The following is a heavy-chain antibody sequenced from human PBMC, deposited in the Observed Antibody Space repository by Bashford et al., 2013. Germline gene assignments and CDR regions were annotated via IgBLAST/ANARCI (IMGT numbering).Heavy chain of an antibody. CDR3: ATRQGGQWSADHAFDI. CDR1: GYTFTSYD. Sequence: ASVKVSCKASGYTFTSYDINWVRQATGQGLEWMGWMNPHSGNTGYAQKFQGRVTMTRNTSISTAYMELSSLRSEDTAVYYCATRQGGQWSADHAFDIWGKGTTVTVSS. D-gene: IGHD2-15*01. CDR2: MNPHSGNT. V-gene: IGHV1-8*01. J-gene: IGHJ3*02.